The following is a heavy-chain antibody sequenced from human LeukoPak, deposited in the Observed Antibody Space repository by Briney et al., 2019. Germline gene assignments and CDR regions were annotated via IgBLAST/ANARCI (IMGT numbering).Heavy chain of an antibody. V-gene: IGHV3-74*01. D-gene: IGHD6-13*01. CDR1: GFSVSNTY. CDR3: VRQHTYHFDY. Sequence: PGGSLRLSCAASGFSVSNTYMSWVRQAPGKGLVWVSRLNTDGSSTTYADSVKGRFTISRDNAKNTLYLQMNSLRAEDTAVYYCVRQHTYHFDYWGQGTLVTVSS. J-gene: IGHJ4*02. CDR2: LNTDGSST.